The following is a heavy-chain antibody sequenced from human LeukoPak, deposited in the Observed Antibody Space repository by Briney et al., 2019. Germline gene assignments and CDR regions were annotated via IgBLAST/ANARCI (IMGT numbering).Heavy chain of an antibody. CDR1: GGSISSYY. CDR2: IHYSGST. Sequence: SQTLSLTCTVSGGSISSYYWSWIRQPPGTGLEWIGYIHYSGSTNYNPSLKSRVTISLDTSKNQFSVNLTSVTAADTAVYYCVRATSGQRRHGYNYSIYYYMDGWGTGTTVTVSS. D-gene: IGHD5-24*01. V-gene: IGHV4-59*01. CDR3: VRATSGQRRHGYNYSIYYYMDG. J-gene: IGHJ6*03.